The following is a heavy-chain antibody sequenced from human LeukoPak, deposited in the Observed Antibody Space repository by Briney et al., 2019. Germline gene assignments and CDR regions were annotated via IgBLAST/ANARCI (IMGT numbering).Heavy chain of an antibody. CDR3: AELGITMIGGV. D-gene: IGHD3-10*02. CDR1: EFTFSSYE. CDR2: ISSSGSTI. Sequence: PGGSLRLSCAASEFTFSSYEMNWVGQAPGKGLEWVSYISSSGSTIYYADSVKGRFTISRDNAKNSLYLQMNSLRAEDTAVYYCAELGITMIGGVWGKGTTVTISS. V-gene: IGHV3-48*03. J-gene: IGHJ6*04.